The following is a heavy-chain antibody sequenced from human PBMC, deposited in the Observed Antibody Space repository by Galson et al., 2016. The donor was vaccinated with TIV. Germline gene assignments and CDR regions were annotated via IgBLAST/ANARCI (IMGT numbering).Heavy chain of an antibody. CDR1: GFTFGSYG. CDR3: ARILESYYFDS. CDR2: ISYDGSEK. J-gene: IGHJ4*02. D-gene: IGHD5-24*01. V-gene: IGHV3-30*03. Sequence: SLRLSCAASGFTFGSYGFHWVRQAPGKGLEWVTYISYDGSEKSYAASVGGRFTISRDNSKNTLHLQMDSLRVEDTAFYYCARILESYYFDSWGQGTLGTVPS.